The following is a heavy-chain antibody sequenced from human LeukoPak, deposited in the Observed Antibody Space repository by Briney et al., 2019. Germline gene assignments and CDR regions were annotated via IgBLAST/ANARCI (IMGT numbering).Heavy chain of an antibody. CDR3: ARGRGGMLRGLTFNYYYYGMDV. CDR1: GGSFSSYY. V-gene: IGHV4-34*01. CDR2: IYHSGST. J-gene: IGHJ6*02. D-gene: IGHD3-10*01. Sequence: PSETLSLTCAVDGGSFSSYYWNWIRQPPGKGLEWIGEIYHSGSTRYNPSLRSRVTISVDTSKNQFSLTLSSVTAADTAVYYCARGRGGMLRGLTFNYYYYGMDVWGQGTTVTVSS.